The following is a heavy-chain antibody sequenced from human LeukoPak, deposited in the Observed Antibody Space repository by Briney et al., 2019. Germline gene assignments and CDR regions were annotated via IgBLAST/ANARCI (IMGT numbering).Heavy chain of an antibody. V-gene: IGHV4-34*01. Sequence: PSETLSLTCAVYGGSFSGYYWSWIRQPPGKGLEWIGEINHSGSTNYNPSLKSRVTISVDTSKNQFSLKLSSVTAADTAVYYCARGVSDYGSGSYYYYYYYMDVWGKGTTVTISS. J-gene: IGHJ6*03. CDR2: INHSGST. CDR3: ARGVSDYGSGSYYYYYYYMDV. CDR1: GGSFSGYY. D-gene: IGHD3-10*01.